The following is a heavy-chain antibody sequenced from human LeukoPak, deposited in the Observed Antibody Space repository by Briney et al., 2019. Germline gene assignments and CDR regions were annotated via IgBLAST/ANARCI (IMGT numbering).Heavy chain of an antibody. Sequence: PSETLSLTCIVSGGSISSYYWSWLRQPPGKGLEWIGYIYYRGNTNYNPSLKSRVTISLDTSKNQFSLRLSSVTAADTAVYHCARGVYDRSGFAYYYYHMDVWGKGTTVTVS. V-gene: IGHV4-59*01. CDR2: IYYRGNT. CDR1: GGSISSYY. J-gene: IGHJ6*03. CDR3: ARGVYDRSGFAYYYYHMDV. D-gene: IGHD3-22*01.